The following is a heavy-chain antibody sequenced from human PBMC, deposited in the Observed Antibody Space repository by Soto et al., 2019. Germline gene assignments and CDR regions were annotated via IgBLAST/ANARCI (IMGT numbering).Heavy chain of an antibody. V-gene: IGHV3-30-3*01. CDR2: ISYDGSNK. CDR3: ARDKRDLRFLEWSYYFDY. CDR1: GFTFSSYA. J-gene: IGHJ4*02. D-gene: IGHD3-3*01. Sequence: QVQLVESGGGVVQPGRSLRLSCAASGFTFSSYAMDWVRQAPGQGLEWVAVISYDGSNKYYADSVKGRFTISGDNSKNTLYLQMNSLRAEDTAVYYCARDKRDLRFLEWSYYFDYWGRGTLLTVSS.